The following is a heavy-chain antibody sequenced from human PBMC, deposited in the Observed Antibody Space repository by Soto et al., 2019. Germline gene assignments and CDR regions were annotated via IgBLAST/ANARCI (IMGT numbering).Heavy chain of an antibody. D-gene: IGHD1-1*01. J-gene: IGHJ4*02. V-gene: IGHV3-74*03. CDR1: GFTFSSYW. CDR2: IKPDGSRT. Sequence: PWGSLRLSCAASGFTFSSYWMHWVRQAPGEGLVWVSYIKPDGSRTKDADSVKGRFTISRDNARNTLYLRMNSLRAEDTAVYYCARDNNWSYDSWGRGTLVTVSS. CDR3: ARDNNWSYDS.